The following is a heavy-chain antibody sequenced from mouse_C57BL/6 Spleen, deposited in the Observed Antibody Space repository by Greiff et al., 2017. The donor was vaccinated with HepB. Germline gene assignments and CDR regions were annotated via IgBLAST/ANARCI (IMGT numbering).Heavy chain of an antibody. D-gene: IGHD1-1*01. Sequence: EVQLQQSGAELVRPGASVKLSCTASGFNIKDYYMHWVKQRPEQGLEWIGRLDPEDGDTEYAPKFPGKATMTADTSSNTAYLTLSSLTSEDTAVYYCTTYYYGSSYVDWYFDVWGTGTTVTVSS. CDR1: GFNIKDYY. V-gene: IGHV14-1*01. J-gene: IGHJ1*03. CDR3: TTYYYGSSYVDWYFDV. CDR2: LDPEDGDT.